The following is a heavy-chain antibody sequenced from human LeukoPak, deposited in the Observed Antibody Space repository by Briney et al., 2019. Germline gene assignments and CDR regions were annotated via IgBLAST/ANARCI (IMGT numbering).Heavy chain of an antibody. J-gene: IGHJ3*01. CDR2: MKQDGSDK. CDR1: GFIFSTHW. CDR3: ARACYYDSSGYCHDAFDV. D-gene: IGHD3-22*01. Sequence: PGGSLRLSCVASGFIFSTHWMSWVRQAPGKGLEWVANMKQDGSDKYYVDSVKGRFTISRDNAKNSLYLQMNSLRAEDTAVYYCARACYYDSSGYCHDAFDVWGQGTMVTVSS. V-gene: IGHV3-7*01.